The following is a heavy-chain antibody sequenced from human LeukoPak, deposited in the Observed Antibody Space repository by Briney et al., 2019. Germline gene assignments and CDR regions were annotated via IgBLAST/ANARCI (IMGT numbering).Heavy chain of an antibody. D-gene: IGHD3-16*02. J-gene: IGHJ4*02. Sequence: GGSLRLSCAASGFTFSTYGMHWVRQVPGKGLDWVAVISHDGSHQNYADSVKGRFTISRDNSKKTLYLQMNSLRAEDTALYYCAKDLSDWRSYHLPAYWGQGALVTVPS. CDR3: AKDLSDWRSYHLPAY. CDR1: GFTFSTYG. V-gene: IGHV3-30*18. CDR2: ISHDGSHQ.